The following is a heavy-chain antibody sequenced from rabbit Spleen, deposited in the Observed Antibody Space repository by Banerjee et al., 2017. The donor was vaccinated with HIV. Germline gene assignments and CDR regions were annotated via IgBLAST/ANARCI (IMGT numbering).Heavy chain of an antibody. V-gene: IGHV1S40*01. D-gene: IGHD2-1*01. CDR2: IGAGSRGST. J-gene: IGHJ6*01. CDR3: ARGGDGEWTL. CDR1: GFDSSSNV. Sequence: QSLEESGGGLVQPEGSLTLTCTASGFDSSSNVMCWVRQAPGKGLEWIAAIGAGSRGSTYYASWAKGRFTISKTSSTTVTLQMTSLTVADTATYFCARGGDGEWTLWGQGTLVTVS.